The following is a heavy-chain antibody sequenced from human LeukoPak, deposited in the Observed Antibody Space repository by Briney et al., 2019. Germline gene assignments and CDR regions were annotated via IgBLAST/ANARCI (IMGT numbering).Heavy chain of an antibody. Sequence: GGSLRLSCAVSGSAFGSEAMSWVRQSPARGLEWVASISPGGGTTYYADYVKGRFTISRDNSKNSLFVQMNSLRAEDTAVYYCAKAANYYGSGSYSGYWGQGTLVTVSS. CDR2: ISPGGGTT. J-gene: IGHJ4*02. V-gene: IGHV3-23*01. D-gene: IGHD3-10*01. CDR1: GSAFGSEA. CDR3: AKAANYYGSGSYSGY.